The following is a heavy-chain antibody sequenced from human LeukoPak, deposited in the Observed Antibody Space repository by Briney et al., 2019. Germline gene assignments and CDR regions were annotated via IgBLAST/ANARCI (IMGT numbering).Heavy chain of an antibody. V-gene: IGHV1-8*01. J-gene: IGHJ4*02. Sequence: ASVKVSCKASGYTFTTYDINWVRQATGQGLEWMGWVNPNSGNTGYAQKFQGRVTMTRNTSISTAYMELSSLRSEDTAVYYCARGIFGEYYFDYWGQGTLVTVSS. CDR2: VNPNSGNT. D-gene: IGHD3-3*01. CDR1: GYTFTTYD. CDR3: ARGIFGEYYFDY.